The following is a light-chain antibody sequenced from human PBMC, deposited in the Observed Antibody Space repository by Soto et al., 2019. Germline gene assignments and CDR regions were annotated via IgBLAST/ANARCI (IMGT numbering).Light chain of an antibody. Sequence: LAQPPSASGSPGQSVTISCTGTSSDVGGYNYVSWYQHHPGNAPKLMIYEVNKRTSGVPDRFSGSKSGNTASLTVSGLQAEDEADYYCSSYAGSNTPYVFGTGTKVTVL. CDR1: SSDVGGYNY. J-gene: IGLJ1*01. V-gene: IGLV2-8*01. CDR3: SSYAGSNTPYV. CDR2: EVN.